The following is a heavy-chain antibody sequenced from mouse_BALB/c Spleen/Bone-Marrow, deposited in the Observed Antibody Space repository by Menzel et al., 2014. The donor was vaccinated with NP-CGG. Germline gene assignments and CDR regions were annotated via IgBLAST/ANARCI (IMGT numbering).Heavy chain of an antibody. CDR2: INPSNGGT. CDR3: TRSEPFAY. J-gene: IGHJ3*01. Sequence: QVQLKQSGAELVKPGASVKLSCKASGYTFXSYYMYWVKQRPGQGLEWIGGINPSNGGTNFNEKFGSKATLTVDKSSSTAYMQLSSLTSEDSAVYYCTRSEPFAYWGQGTLVTVSA. V-gene: IGHV1S81*02. CDR1: GYTFXSYY.